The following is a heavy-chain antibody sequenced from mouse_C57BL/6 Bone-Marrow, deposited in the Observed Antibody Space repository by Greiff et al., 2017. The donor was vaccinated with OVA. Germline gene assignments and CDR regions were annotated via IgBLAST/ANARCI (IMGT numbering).Heavy chain of an antibody. CDR1: GYTFTSYG. CDR3: ARWGTAQALLAY. V-gene: IGHV1-81*01. Sequence: QVHVKQSGAELARPGASVKLSCKASGYTFTSYGISWVKQSPGQGLEWIGEIYPRSGNTYYNEKFKGKATLTADKASSTAYMELRSLTSEDSAVYFCARWGTAQALLAYWGQGTLVTVSA. D-gene: IGHD3-2*02. CDR2: IYPRSGNT. J-gene: IGHJ3*01.